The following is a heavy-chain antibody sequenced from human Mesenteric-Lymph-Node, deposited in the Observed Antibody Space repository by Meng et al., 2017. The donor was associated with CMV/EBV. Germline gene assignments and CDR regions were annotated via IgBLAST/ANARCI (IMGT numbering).Heavy chain of an antibody. J-gene: IGHJ4*02. V-gene: IGHV4-31*03. CDR2: IHHTGTT. CDR3: ARAPDPAYFDY. D-gene: IGHD1-14*01. Sequence: SETLSLTCTLSGYSISSGRNYWTWVRQHPGKGLEWIGYIHHTGTTYYNPSLMSRLTISIDTSKNQFSLKVNSVTAADTAVYYCARAPDPAYFDYWGQGALVTVSS. CDR1: GYSISSGRNY.